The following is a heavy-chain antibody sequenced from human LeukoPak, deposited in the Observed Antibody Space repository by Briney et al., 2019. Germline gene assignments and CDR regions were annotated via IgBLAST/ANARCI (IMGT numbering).Heavy chain of an antibody. V-gene: IGHV1-18*01. D-gene: IGHD1/OR15-1a*01. Sequence: ASVKVSCKASGYIFTTYDINWVRQAPGQGLEWMGRISAYNGNTNYEQKLQGRVTMTTDTSTRTAYMELRSLRSDDTAVYYCARVATGTRSFDYWGQGTLVTVSS. CDR3: ARVATGTRSFDY. CDR1: GYIFTTYD. CDR2: ISAYNGNT. J-gene: IGHJ4*02.